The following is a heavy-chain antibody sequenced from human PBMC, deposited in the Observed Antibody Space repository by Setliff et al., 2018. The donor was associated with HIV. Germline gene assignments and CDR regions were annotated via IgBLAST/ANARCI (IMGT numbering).Heavy chain of an antibody. J-gene: IGHJ6*03. CDR3: ARGVVDYDFWSGSGDYYYMDV. Sequence: SETLSLTCTVSGGSVNSHYWSWIRQSPGRGLEWIGYIYYSVSTKYNPSLKSRVSMSIDTSKNQFSLKMSSVTAADTAVYYCARGVVDYDFWSGSGDYYYMDVWGKGTTVTVSS. CDR2: IYYSVST. CDR1: GGSVNSHY. V-gene: IGHV4-59*02. D-gene: IGHD3-3*01.